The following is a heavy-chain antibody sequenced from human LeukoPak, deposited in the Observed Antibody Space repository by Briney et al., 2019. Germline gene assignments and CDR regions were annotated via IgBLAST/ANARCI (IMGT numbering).Heavy chain of an antibody. Sequence: GASVKVSCKASGYTFTSYGISWARQAPGQGLEWMGWISAYNGNTNYAQKLQGRVTMTTDTSTSTAYMELRSLRSDDTAVYYCARVYYDILTNYFDYWGQGTLVTVSS. CDR3: ARVYYDILTNYFDY. J-gene: IGHJ4*02. D-gene: IGHD3-9*01. CDR1: GYTFTSYG. CDR2: ISAYNGNT. V-gene: IGHV1-18*01.